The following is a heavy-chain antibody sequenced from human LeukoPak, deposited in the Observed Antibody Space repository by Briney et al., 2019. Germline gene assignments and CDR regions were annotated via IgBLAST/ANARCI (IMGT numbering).Heavy chain of an antibody. D-gene: IGHD6-19*01. CDR3: ARDDVRQWLSTSYNWFDP. CDR1: GYTFTGHY. J-gene: IGHJ5*02. CDR2: INPNSGGT. Sequence: ASVKASCKASGYTFTGHYMHWVRQAPGQGLEWMGWINPNSGGTNYAQKFQGRVTMTRDTSISTAYMELSRLRSDDTAVYYCARDDVRQWLSTSYNWFDPWGQGTLVTVSS. V-gene: IGHV1-2*02.